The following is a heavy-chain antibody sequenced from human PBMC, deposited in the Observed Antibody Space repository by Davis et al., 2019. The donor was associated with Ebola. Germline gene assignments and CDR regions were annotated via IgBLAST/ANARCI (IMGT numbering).Heavy chain of an antibody. J-gene: IGHJ3*01. CDR3: AKDNRNIWSDV. V-gene: IGHV3-23*01. D-gene: IGHD2/OR15-2a*01. Sequence: GGSLRLSCAASGFPFNNYAMSWVRQAPGKGLEWVSTLGTSADTYYADSVKGRFTISRDNSKNTLYLQMNGLRVEDTAIYYCAKDNRNIWSDVWGQGTMVTVSS. CDR2: LGTSADT. CDR1: GFPFNNYA.